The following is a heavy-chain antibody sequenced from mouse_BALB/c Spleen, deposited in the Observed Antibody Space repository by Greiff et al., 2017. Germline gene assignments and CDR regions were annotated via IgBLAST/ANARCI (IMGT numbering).Heavy chain of an antibody. J-gene: IGHJ3*01. CDR2: ISSGSSTI. V-gene: IGHV5-17*02. CDR1: GFTFSSFG. Sequence: EVQLVESGGGLVQPGGSRKLSCAASGFTFSSFGMHWVRQAPEKGLEWVAYISSGSSTIYYADTVKGRFTISRDNPKNTLFLQMTSLRSEDTAMYYCARGMITTGVLAYWGQGTLVTVSA. D-gene: IGHD2-4*01. CDR3: ARGMITTGVLAY.